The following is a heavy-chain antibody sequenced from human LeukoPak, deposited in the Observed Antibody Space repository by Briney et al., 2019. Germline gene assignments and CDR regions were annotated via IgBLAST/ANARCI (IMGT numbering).Heavy chain of an antibody. V-gene: IGHV4-59*01. CDR1: GGSFSGYY. J-gene: IGHJ4*02. CDR2: IYYSGST. D-gene: IGHD6-19*01. CDR3: ASTLGYSSGPFDY. Sequence: NASETLSLTCAVYGGSFSGYYWSWIRQPPGKGLEWIGYIYYSGSTNYNPSLKSRVTISVDTSKNQFSLKLSSVTAADTAVYYCASTLGYSSGPFDYWGQGTLVTVSS.